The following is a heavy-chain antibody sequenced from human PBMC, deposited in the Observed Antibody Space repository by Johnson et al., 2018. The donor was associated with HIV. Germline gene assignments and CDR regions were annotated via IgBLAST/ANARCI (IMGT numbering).Heavy chain of an antibody. CDR3: ARDPYGYCSSSSCQGSAFDI. J-gene: IGHJ3*02. V-gene: IGHV3-30-3*01. CDR2: ISFDGSNK. D-gene: IGHD2-2*01. CDR1: GFTFSTYA. Sequence: QVQLMESGGGVVQPGRSLRLSCAASGFTFSTYAMHWVRQAPGKGLEWVALISFDGSNKYYVDSVKGRFSISRDHSKNTLYLQMNSLRAEDTAVYYCARDPYGYCSSSSCQGSAFDIWGQGTMVTVSS.